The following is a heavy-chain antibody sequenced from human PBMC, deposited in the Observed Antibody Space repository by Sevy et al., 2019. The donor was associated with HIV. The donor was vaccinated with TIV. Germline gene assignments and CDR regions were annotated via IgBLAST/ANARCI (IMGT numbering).Heavy chain of an antibody. Sequence: GGSLRLSCAASGFSFSSYGMHWVRQPLGKGLEWVACVHIDGSEKCYADSGKGRFTISRDNYKSTIFLQMDSLRIQDTAINYCVKDRSSVAGCPREYFEHWGQGTLVTVSS. CDR2: VHIDGSEK. J-gene: IGHJ4*02. V-gene: IGHV3-30*02. CDR1: GFSFSSYG. CDR3: VKDRSSVAGCPREYFEH. D-gene: IGHD5-12*01.